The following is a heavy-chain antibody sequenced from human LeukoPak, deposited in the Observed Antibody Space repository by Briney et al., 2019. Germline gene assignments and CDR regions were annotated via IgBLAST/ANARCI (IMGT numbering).Heavy chain of an antibody. V-gene: IGHV4-39*07. D-gene: IGHD6-13*01. Sequence: PSETLSLTCTVSGGSISSSSYYWGWIRQPPGKGLEWIGSIYYSGSTYYNPSLKSRVTISVDTSKNQFSLKLSSVTAADTAVYYCARDRPVWQQLTQIDYWGQGTLVTVSS. J-gene: IGHJ4*02. CDR3: ARDRPVWQQLTQIDY. CDR1: GGSISSSSYY. CDR2: IYYSGST.